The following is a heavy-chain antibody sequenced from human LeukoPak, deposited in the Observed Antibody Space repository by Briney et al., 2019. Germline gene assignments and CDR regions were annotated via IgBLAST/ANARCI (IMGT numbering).Heavy chain of an antibody. CDR1: GGSISSSSYY. D-gene: IGHD6-13*01. CDR2: IYYSGST. V-gene: IGHV4-39*01. J-gene: IGHJ4*02. CDR3: ARHAGKQQLVTY. Sequence: SETLSLTCTVSGGSISSSSYYWGWIRQPPGKGLEWIGSIYYSGSTYYNPSLKSRVTISVDTSKNQFSLKLSSVTAADTAVYYCARHAGKQQLVTYWGQGTLVTVSS.